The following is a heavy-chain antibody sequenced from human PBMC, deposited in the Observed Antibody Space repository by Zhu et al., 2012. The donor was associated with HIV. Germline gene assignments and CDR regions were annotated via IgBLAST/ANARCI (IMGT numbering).Heavy chain of an antibody. CDR2: TNEHGSWT. D-gene: IGHD3-10*01. CDR3: ARDVGGSGSY. V-gene: IGHV3-74*01. J-gene: IGHJ4*02. Sequence: EVQLVESGGGLVQPGGSLRLSCAASGFTFTSYWMHWVRQAPGKGLVWVARTNEHGSWTDHADSVKGRSTISRDNAKNTLYLQMNSLRAEDTAVYYCARDVGGSGSYWGQGTLVTVSS. CDR1: GFTFTSYW.